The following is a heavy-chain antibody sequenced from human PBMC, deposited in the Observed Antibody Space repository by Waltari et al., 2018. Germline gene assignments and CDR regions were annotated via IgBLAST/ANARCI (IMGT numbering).Heavy chain of an antibody. CDR2: IYSGGST. CDR1: GFTFSSYA. J-gene: IGHJ3*02. V-gene: IGHV3-23*03. D-gene: IGHD6-13*01. Sequence: EVQLLESGGGLVQPGGSLRLSCAASGFTFSSYAMSWVRQAPGKGLEWVSVIYSGGSTYYADSVKGRFTISRDNSKNTLYLQMNSLRAEDTAVYYCAKGGYSSSWGLYDAFDIWGQGTMVTVSS. CDR3: AKGGYSSSWGLYDAFDI.